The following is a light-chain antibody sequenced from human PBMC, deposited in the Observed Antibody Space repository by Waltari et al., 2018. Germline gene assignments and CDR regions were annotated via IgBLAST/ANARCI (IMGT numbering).Light chain of an antibody. CDR3: QQYGASPRT. CDR2: GAS. Sequence: EIVLTQSPGTLSLSPGERATLSCRASQSLSSSYVAWYQQKPGQTPRLLIYGASNRATGIPDKFSGSGSGTDFTLTISRLEPEDFAVYYCQQYGASPRTFGQGTKVEIK. J-gene: IGKJ1*01. CDR1: QSLSSSY. V-gene: IGKV3-20*01.